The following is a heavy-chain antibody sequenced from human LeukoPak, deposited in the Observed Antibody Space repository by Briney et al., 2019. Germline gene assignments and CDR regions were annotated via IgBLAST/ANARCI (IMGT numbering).Heavy chain of an antibody. CDR1: GGTFGSYA. Sequence: SVKVSCKASGGTFGSYAISWVRQAPGQGLEWMGGIIPIFGTANYAQKFQGRVTITTDGSTSTAYMELSSLRSEDTAVYYCASMVVAATKRAGYFDYWGQGTLVTVSS. CDR3: ASMVVAATKRAGYFDY. V-gene: IGHV1-69*05. CDR2: IIPIFGTA. J-gene: IGHJ4*02. D-gene: IGHD2-15*01.